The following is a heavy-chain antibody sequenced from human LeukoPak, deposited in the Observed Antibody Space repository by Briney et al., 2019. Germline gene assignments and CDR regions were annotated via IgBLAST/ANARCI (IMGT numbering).Heavy chain of an antibody. Sequence: ASVKISCKVSGYTFADNYMHWVQQAPGKGLEWMGLVDPEDGETIYAEKFQGRVTITADTSTDTAYMELSSLRSEDTAVYYCATAPVTGLFDYWGQGTLVTVSS. V-gene: IGHV1-69-2*01. CDR3: ATAPVTGLFDY. D-gene: IGHD3-9*01. CDR1: GYTFADNY. J-gene: IGHJ4*02. CDR2: VDPEDGET.